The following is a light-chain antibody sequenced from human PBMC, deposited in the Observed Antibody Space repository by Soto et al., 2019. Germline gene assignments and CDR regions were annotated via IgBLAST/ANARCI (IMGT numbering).Light chain of an antibody. Sequence: IHMTQSPSSLSASVVDRVTITCRASQDISNYLNWYQQKPGKAPKLLIYDASNLETGVPSRFSGSGSGTDFTFTISSLQTEDIATYYCQQYDNLPTFGGGTKVDIK. CDR3: QQYDNLPT. J-gene: IGKJ4*01. V-gene: IGKV1-33*01. CDR2: DAS. CDR1: QDISNY.